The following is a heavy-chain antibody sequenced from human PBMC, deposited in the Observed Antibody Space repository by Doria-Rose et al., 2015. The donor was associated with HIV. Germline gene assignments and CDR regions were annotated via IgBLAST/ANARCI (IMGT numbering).Heavy chain of an antibody. J-gene: IGHJ4*02. D-gene: IGHD3-22*01. CDR2: INPNNGGT. V-gene: IGHV1-2*02. CDR3: ARPMYDTSGYYLGY. Sequence: VQLVESGAEVKKPGASVKVSCKSSGYTLSGYYMHWVRQAPGRGLEWMGWINPNNGGTNYAQKFQGRVTMTRDTSISTAYMELSRLRPDDSAVYYCARPMYDTSGYYLGYWGQGTLVTVSS. CDR1: GYTLSGYY.